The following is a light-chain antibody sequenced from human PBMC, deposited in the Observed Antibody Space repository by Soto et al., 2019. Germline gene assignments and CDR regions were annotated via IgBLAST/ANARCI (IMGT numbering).Light chain of an antibody. CDR3: QLSFSTPRT. CDR1: QSINSY. Sequence: DLQMTQSPSSQSASVGDRVTITCRASQSINSYLNWYQQKPGKAPKLLIYAASSLQSGVPSRFSGSGSETDFTLTITSLQPDDFATYYCQLSFSTPRTFGQGTRVDI. CDR2: AAS. V-gene: IGKV1-39*01. J-gene: IGKJ1*01.